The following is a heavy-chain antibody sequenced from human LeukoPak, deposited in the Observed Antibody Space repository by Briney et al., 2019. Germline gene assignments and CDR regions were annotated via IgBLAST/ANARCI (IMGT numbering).Heavy chain of an antibody. CDR1: GGSISSYY. CDR3: ARSDYYGSGSYFFDS. J-gene: IGHJ4*02. V-gene: IGHV4-59*01. D-gene: IGHD3-10*01. CDR2: IYYRGST. Sequence: SETLSLTCTVSGGSISSYYWSWIRQPPGKGLEWIGYIYYRGSTNYNPSLKSRLTISMDTSKNQFSLRLSSVTAADTAVYYCARSDYYGSGSYFFDSWGQGTLVTVSS.